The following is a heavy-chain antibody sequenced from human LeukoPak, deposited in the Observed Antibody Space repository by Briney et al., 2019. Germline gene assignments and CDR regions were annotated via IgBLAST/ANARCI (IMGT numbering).Heavy chain of an antibody. Sequence: SVKVSCKASGFSFSSSSMQWVRQARGQRLEWIGWLAVGSGNTNYAQKFQGRVTITRDMSTSTAYMELSSLRSEDTALYYCAAVFGSGYYYYFDYWGQGSLVTVFS. J-gene: IGHJ4*02. CDR3: AAVFGSGYYYYFDY. V-gene: IGHV1-58*02. D-gene: IGHD3-22*01. CDR1: GFSFSSSS. CDR2: LAVGSGNT.